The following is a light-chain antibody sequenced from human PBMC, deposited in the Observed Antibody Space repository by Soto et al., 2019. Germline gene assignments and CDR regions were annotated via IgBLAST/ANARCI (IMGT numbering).Light chain of an antibody. CDR1: QSVTTQ. J-gene: IGKJ1*01. CDR3: QQYGGSTRT. Sequence: SGLTQSPGTVSLSTVERSTLSCSASQSVTTQLAWYQQKPGQAPRLIIHGASSRATGVPDRITGSGSGTDFTLSISRLEPEDFAVYYCQQYGGSTRTFGEGTKVDI. V-gene: IGKV3-20*01. CDR2: GAS.